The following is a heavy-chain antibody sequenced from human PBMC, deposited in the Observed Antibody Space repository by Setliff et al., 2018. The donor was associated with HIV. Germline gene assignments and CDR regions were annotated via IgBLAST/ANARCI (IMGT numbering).Heavy chain of an antibody. D-gene: IGHD3-22*01. Sequence: PGESLKISCKGSGYSFISYWIGWVRQMPGKGLEWMGIIYPGDSDTKYSPSFRGQVIISAGKSIDTAYLQWGSLKASDTAIYYRVRPLISAGDGFDIWGQGTKVTVSS. V-gene: IGHV5-51*01. CDR1: GYSFISYW. CDR2: IYPGDSDT. J-gene: IGHJ3*02. CDR3: VRPLISAGDGFDI.